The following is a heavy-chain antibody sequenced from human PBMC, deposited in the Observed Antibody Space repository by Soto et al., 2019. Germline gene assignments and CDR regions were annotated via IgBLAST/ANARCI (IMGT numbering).Heavy chain of an antibody. J-gene: IGHJ3*02. CDR2: IYSGGST. CDR1: GFTVSSNY. CDR3: ARDRVTIDAFDI. V-gene: IGHV3-66*01. D-gene: IGHD4-17*01. Sequence: EVQLVESGGGLVQPGGSLRLSCAASGFTVSSNYMSSVLQAPGKGLEWVSVIYSGGSTYYADSVKGRFTISRDNSKNTLYLQMNSLRAEDTAVYYCARDRVTIDAFDIWGQGTMVTVSS.